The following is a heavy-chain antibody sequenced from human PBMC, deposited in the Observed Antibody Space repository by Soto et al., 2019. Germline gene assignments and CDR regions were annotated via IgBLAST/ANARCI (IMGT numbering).Heavy chain of an antibody. J-gene: IGHJ5*02. V-gene: IGHV3-72*01. Sequence: EVQQVESGGGLVQPGGSLRLSCAASGFILSDHYMDWVRQAPGKGLEWVGRTRDKANSYTTLYAASVKGRFTISRDDSKNALYLQMNSLKTEDSAVYYGARCCSYSPWGQGTLVTFSS. CDR3: ARCCSYSP. CDR1: GFILSDHY. D-gene: IGHD2-2*02. CDR2: TRDKANSYTT.